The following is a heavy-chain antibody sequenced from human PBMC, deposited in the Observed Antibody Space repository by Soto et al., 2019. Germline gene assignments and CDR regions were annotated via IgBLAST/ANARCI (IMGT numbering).Heavy chain of an antibody. J-gene: IGHJ3*02. D-gene: IGHD3-3*02. CDR1: GGTFSSYA. V-gene: IGHV1-69*06. CDR3: ARHLASGAFDI. Sequence: GASVKVSCKASGGTFSSYAISWVRQAPGQGLEWMGGIIPIFGTANYAQKFQGRVTITADKSTSTAYMELSSLRSEDTAVYYCARHLASGAFDIWGQRTMVTVPS. CDR2: IIPIFGTA.